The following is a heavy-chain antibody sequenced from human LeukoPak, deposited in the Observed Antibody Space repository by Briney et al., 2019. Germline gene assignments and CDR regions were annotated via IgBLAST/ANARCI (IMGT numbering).Heavy chain of an antibody. Sequence: SVKVSCKASEGTFSSYAISWVRQAPGQGLEWMGGIIPIFGTANYAQKFQGRVTITTDESTSTAYMELSSLRSEDTAVYYCARDSGDGYNYDYYYYMDVWGKGTTVTVSS. CDR1: EGTFSSYA. J-gene: IGHJ6*03. CDR3: ARDSGDGYNYDYYYYMDV. V-gene: IGHV1-69*05. CDR2: IIPIFGTA. D-gene: IGHD5-24*01.